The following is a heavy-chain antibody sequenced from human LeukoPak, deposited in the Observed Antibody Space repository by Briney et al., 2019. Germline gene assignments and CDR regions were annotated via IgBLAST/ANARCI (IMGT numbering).Heavy chain of an antibody. V-gene: IGHV4-34*01. CDR3: ARGRITMIRGIIISGYFDY. CDR2: INHRGST. CDR1: GGSFSGYY. D-gene: IGHD3-10*01. J-gene: IGHJ4*02. Sequence: SETLSLTCAVYGGSFSGYYWSWIRQPPGKGLEWIGEINHRGSTNYNPSLKSRVTISVDTSKNQFSLKLSSVTAADTAVYYCARGRITMIRGIIISGYFDYWGQGALVTVSS.